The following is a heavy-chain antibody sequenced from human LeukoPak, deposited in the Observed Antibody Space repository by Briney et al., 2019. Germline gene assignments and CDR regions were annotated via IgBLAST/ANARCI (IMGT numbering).Heavy chain of an antibody. CDR1: GFTFSNAW. V-gene: IGHV3-15*05. CDR2: IKSKTDGGTT. D-gene: IGHD3-9*01. J-gene: IGHJ5*01. CDR3: VRDWDHFDFDS. Sequence: GGSLRLSCAASGFTFSNAWMSWVRQAPGKGLEWVGRIKSKTDGGTTDYAAPVKGRFTISRDDSKNTLYLQMKSLRAEDTAVYYCVRDWDHFDFDSWGLGTLVTVSS.